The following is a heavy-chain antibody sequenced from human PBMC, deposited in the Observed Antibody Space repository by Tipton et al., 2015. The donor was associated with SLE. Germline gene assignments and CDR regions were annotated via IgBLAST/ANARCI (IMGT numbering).Heavy chain of an antibody. V-gene: IGHV1-8*03. CDR1: GGTFSSYA. J-gene: IGHJ5*02. CDR2: MNPNSGNT. CDR3: ARAPGMMGFDP. D-gene: IGHD3-16*01. Sequence: QSGAEVKKPGSSVKVSCKASGGTFSSYAISWVRQAPGQGLEWMGWMNPNSGNTGYAQKFQGRVTITRNTSISTAYMELSSLRSEDTAVYYCARAPGMMGFDPWGQGTLVTVSS.